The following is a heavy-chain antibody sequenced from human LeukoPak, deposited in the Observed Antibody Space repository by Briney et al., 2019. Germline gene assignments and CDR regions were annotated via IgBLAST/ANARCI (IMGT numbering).Heavy chain of an antibody. CDR3: VRIPNGANFPNWFDP. CDR2: IICNSAYI. J-gene: IGHJ5*02. CDR1: GFSLSSYN. V-gene: IGHV3-21*01. Sequence: GGSLRLSCAASGFSLSSYNMNWVRQSPEKGLEWISSIICNSAYISYADSVKCRFTISRDNAKNSLSLQMNSLRADDTAVYYCVRIPNGANFPNWFDPWGQGTLVTVSS. D-gene: IGHD4/OR15-4a*01.